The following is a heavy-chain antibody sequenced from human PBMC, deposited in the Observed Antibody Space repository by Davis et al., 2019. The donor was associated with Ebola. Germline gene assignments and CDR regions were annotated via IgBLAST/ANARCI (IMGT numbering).Heavy chain of an antibody. J-gene: IGHJ4*02. D-gene: IGHD5-18*01. Sequence: PSETLSLTCTVSGGSISSSSYYWGWIRQPPGKGLEWIGSIYYSGSTYYNPSLKSRVTISVDTSKNQFSLKLSSVTAADTAVYYCARMDTAMAADYWGQGTLVTVSS. CDR2: IYYSGST. CDR1: GGSISSSSYY. CDR3: ARMDTAMAADY. V-gene: IGHV4-39*01.